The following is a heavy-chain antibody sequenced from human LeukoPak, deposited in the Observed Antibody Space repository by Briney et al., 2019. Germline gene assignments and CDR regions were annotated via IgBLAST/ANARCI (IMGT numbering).Heavy chain of an antibody. D-gene: IGHD3-10*01. Sequence: SVTVSFKASGGTFSSYAISWVRQAPGQGLEWMGGIIPIFGTANYAQKFQGRVTITADESTSTAYMELSSLRSEDTAVYYCARGPYWRVVRGRTHLDYWGQGTLVTVSS. CDR3: ARGPYWRVVRGRTHLDY. V-gene: IGHV1-69*13. J-gene: IGHJ4*02. CDR1: GGTFSSYA. CDR2: IIPIFGTA.